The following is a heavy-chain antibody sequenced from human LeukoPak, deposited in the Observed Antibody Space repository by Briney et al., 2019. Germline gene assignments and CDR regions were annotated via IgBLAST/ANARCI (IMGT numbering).Heavy chain of an antibody. J-gene: IGHJ6*03. CDR3: AKNDGNLPYYYYYMDV. CDR2: ISGSGGST. CDR1: GFTFSSYG. Sequence: AGSLRLSCAASGFTFSSYGMSWVRQAPGKGLEWVSAISGSGGSTYYAASVKGRFTISRDNSKNTLYLQMNSLRADDTAVYYCAKNDGNLPYYYYYMDVWGKGTTVTVSS. V-gene: IGHV3-23*01. D-gene: IGHD1-1*01.